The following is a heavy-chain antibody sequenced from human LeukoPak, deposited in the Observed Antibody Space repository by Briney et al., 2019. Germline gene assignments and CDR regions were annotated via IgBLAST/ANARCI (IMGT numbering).Heavy chain of an antibody. CDR2: ISYDGNNK. CDR3: AIFAGDSSY. CDR1: GFTFSSYG. J-gene: IGHJ4*02. V-gene: IGHV3-30*03. Sequence: PGGSLRLSCAASGFTFSSYGMHWVRQAPGKGLEWVSVISYDGNNKYYADSVKGRFTISRDNSKNTLYLQMNSLRAEDTAVYYCAIFAGDSSYWGQGTLVTVSS. D-gene: IGHD2-21*02.